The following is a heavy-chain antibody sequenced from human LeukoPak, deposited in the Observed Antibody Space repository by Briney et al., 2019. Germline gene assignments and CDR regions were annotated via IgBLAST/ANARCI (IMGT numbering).Heavy chain of an antibody. CDR2: INPNSGGT. V-gene: IGHV1-2*04. Sequence: ASVKVSCKASGYTFTGYYMHWVRQAPGQGLEWMGWINPNSGGTNYAQKFQGWVTMTRDTSISTAYMELSRLRSDDTAVYYCARMRWNSVYYGSGRSHDDAFDIWGQGTMVTVSS. CDR3: ARMRWNSVYYGSGRSHDDAFDI. CDR1: GYTFTGYY. D-gene: IGHD3-10*01. J-gene: IGHJ3*02.